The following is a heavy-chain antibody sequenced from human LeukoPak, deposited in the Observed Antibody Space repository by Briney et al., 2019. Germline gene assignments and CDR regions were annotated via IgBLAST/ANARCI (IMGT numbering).Heavy chain of an antibody. V-gene: IGHV1-3*01. D-gene: IGHD6-19*01. J-gene: IGHJ4*02. CDR3: ARDGRRIAVADY. CDR1: GYTFTSYA. Sequence: ASVKVSCKASGYTFTSYAMHWVRQAPGQRLEWMGWTNAGNGNTKYSQKFQGRVTITRDTSASTAYMELSSLRSEDTAVYYCARDGRRIAVADYWGQGTLVTVSS. CDR2: TNAGNGNT.